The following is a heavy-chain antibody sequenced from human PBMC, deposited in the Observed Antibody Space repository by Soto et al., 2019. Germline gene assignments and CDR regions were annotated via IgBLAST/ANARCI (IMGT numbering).Heavy chain of an antibody. Sequence: GASVKASSKTSGYRFTDNYVNWLRPAPGQRLKWMGWINPNSGGTNYAQKFQGRVTMTRDTLISTAYMELSMLRSADTALYYCARPYDTTGRAFYFHRWG. CDR3: ARPYDTTGRAFYFHR. D-gene: IGHD3-22*01. CDR2: INPNSGGT. V-gene: IGHV1-2*02. J-gene: IGHJ1*01. CDR1: GYRFTDNY.